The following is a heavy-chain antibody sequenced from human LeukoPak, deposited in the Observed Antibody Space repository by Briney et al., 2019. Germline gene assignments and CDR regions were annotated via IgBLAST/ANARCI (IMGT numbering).Heavy chain of an antibody. CDR1: GGSISSGGYY. Sequence: SQTLSLTCTVSGGSISSGGYYWNWIRQPPGKGLEWIGYIYESGSTYYNPSLKSRVSISLDRSKNQFSLNLSSMTAADTAVYYCARRSTTGTGYWGQGTLVTVSS. CDR3: ARRSTTGTGY. J-gene: IGHJ4*02. CDR2: IYESGST. D-gene: IGHD1-1*01. V-gene: IGHV4-30-2*01.